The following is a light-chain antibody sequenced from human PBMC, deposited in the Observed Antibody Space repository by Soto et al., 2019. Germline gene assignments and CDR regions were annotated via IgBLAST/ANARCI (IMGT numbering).Light chain of an antibody. CDR1: QSVSSSY. J-gene: IGKJ1*01. CDR3: QQYGSSPAT. CDR2: GAS. Sequence: EIVLTQSPGTLSLSPGERATLSCRASQSVSSSYLVWYQQKPGQAPRLLIYGASSRATGIPDRFSGSGSGTDFTLTISRLEPEDFALYYCQQYGSSPATFGQGTKVDIK. V-gene: IGKV3-20*01.